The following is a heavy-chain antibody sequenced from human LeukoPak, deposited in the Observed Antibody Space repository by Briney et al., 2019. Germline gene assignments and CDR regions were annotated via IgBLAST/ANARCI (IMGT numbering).Heavy chain of an antibody. CDR3: ARDAVFTEGLDY. J-gene: IGHJ4*02. D-gene: IGHD3-3*01. V-gene: IGHV3-21*01. CDR2: ISSSSSYI. Sequence: PGGSLRLSCAASGFTFSSYSMNWVRQAPGKGLEWVSSISSSSSYIYYADSVKGRFTISRDNAKNSLYLQMNSLRAEDTAVYYCARDAVFTEGLDYWGQGTLVTVSS. CDR1: GFTFSSYS.